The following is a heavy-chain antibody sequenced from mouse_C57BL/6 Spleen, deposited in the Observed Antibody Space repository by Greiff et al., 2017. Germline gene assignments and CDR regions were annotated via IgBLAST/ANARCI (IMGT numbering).Heavy chain of an antibody. CDR2: INPNNGGT. J-gene: IGHJ3*01. CDR3: ARSGYYGSKAWFAY. CDR1: GYTFTDYN. V-gene: IGHV1-18*01. Sequence: EVQLQQSGPELVKPGASVKIPCKASGYTFTDYNMDWVKQSHGKSLEWIGDINPNNGGTIYNQKFKGKATLTVDKSSSTAYMELRSLTSEDTAVYYCARSGYYGSKAWFAYWGQGTLVTVSA. D-gene: IGHD1-1*01.